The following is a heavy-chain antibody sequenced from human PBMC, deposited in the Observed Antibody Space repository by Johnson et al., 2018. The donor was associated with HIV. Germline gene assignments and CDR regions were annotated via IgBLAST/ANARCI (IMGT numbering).Heavy chain of an antibody. D-gene: IGHD1-26*01. CDR3: AREGVSGSYYDAFDL. V-gene: IGHV3-30*04. CDR1: GFTFSTYA. Sequence: QMQLVESGGGVVQPGRSLRLSCAASGFTFSTYAMHWDRQAPGKGLEWVAVISSDESNKYYADSVKGRFTISRDNSKNTLFLQMNSLRADDTAVYYCAREGVSGSYYDAFDLWGQGTMVTVSS. CDR2: ISSDESNK. J-gene: IGHJ3*01.